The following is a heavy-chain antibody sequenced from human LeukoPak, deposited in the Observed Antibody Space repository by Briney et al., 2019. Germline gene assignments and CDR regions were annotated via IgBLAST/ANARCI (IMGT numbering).Heavy chain of an antibody. V-gene: IGHV3-30*18. CDR1: GFSFSNYC. CDR2: ISYDGSNK. D-gene: IGHD6-13*01. J-gene: IGHJ4*02. CDR3: AKDPRRYSRTGGYFDY. Sequence: NPAGSLRLSCAASGFSFSNYCMHWVRQAPGKGLEWVSFISYDGSNKYYADSVKGRFIIFRNNSKNTLYLLMIILTAEATAVYCWAKDPRRYSRTGGYFDYWGQGTLVTVSS.